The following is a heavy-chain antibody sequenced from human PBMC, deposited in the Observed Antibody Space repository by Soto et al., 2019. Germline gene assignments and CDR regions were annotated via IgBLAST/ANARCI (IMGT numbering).Heavy chain of an antibody. CDR2: IWYDRSNQ. Sequence: QVQLVESGGGVVQPGRSLRLSCAASGCTFIRYGRHWFRQAPGTGLEWVAVIWYDRSNQYYADSVKGRFTIYRDNSKHPLYLQMNSLRAEDTAVYYCARDRDYDFWSGYSPFGMDVWGKGTTVTVSS. J-gene: IGHJ6*04. CDR1: GCTFIRYG. CDR3: ARDRDYDFWSGYSPFGMDV. V-gene: IGHV3-33*01. D-gene: IGHD3-3*01.